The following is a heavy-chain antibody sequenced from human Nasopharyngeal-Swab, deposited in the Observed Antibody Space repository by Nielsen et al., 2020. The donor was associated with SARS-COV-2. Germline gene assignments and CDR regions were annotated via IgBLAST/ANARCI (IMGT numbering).Heavy chain of an antibody. Sequence: WVRQAPGQGLEWMGGIIPIFGTANYAQKFQGRVTITADESTSTAYMELSSLRSEDTAVYYCARAADIVVLPAPFLGWFDPWGQGTLVTVSS. CDR3: ARAADIVVLPAPFLGWFDP. CDR2: IIPIFGTA. D-gene: IGHD2-2*01. J-gene: IGHJ5*02. V-gene: IGHV1-69*01.